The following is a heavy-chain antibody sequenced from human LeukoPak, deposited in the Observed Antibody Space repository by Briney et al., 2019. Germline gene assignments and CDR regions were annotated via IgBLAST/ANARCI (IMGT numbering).Heavy chain of an antibody. V-gene: IGHV5-51*01. CDR2: IYPGDSDT. CDR3: ARTRGSGSYQDYFDY. Sequence: GESLKISCKGSGYSFTSYWIGWVRQMPGKGLEWMGIIYPGDSDTRYSPSFQGQVTISADKSISTAYLQWSSLMASDTAMYYCARTRGSGSYQDYFDYWGQGTLVTVSS. CDR1: GYSFTSYW. J-gene: IGHJ4*02. D-gene: IGHD3-10*01.